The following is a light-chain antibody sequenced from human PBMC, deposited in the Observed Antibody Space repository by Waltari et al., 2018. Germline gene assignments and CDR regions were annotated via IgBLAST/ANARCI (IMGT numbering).Light chain of an antibody. CDR3: QQSFSTPLT. Sequence: DVQMTQSPSSLSASLGDRVTITCRAGQSISSYLNWYQHKPGMAPKLRIYAASTLQSGVPSRFSGSGSGTDFTLTISSLQPEDFATYYCQQSFSTPLTFGGGTKVEIK. CDR2: AAS. CDR1: QSISSY. J-gene: IGKJ4*01. V-gene: IGKV1-39*01.